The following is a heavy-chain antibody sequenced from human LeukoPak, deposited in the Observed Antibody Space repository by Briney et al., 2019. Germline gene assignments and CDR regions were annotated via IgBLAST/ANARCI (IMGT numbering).Heavy chain of an antibody. CDR3: AREEDY. J-gene: IGHJ4*02. V-gene: IGHV4-59*10. Sequence: PSETLSLTCAVYGGSFSGYYWSWIRQPPGKGLEWIGRIYTSGSTNYNPSLKSRVTMSVDTSKNQFSLKLSSVTAADTAVYYCAREEDYWGQGTLVTVSS. CDR1: GGSFSGYY. CDR2: IYTSGST.